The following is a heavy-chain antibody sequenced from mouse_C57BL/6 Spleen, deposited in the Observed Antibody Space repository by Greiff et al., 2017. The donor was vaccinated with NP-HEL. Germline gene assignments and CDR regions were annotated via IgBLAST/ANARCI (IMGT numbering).Heavy chain of an antibody. CDR1: GYTFTSYW. CDR2: IPPNSGST. Sequence: VQLQQPGAELVKPGASVKLSCKASGYTFTSYWMHWVKQRPGQGLEWIGMIPPNSGSTNYNEKFKSKATLTVDKSSSTAYMQLSSLTSEDSAVYYCARGYDYDVGAMDYWGQGTSVTVSS. V-gene: IGHV1-64*01. D-gene: IGHD2-4*01. J-gene: IGHJ4*01. CDR3: ARGYDYDVGAMDY.